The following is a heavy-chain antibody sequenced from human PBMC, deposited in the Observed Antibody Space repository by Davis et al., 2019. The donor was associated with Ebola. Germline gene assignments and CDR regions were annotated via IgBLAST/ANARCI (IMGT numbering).Heavy chain of an antibody. CDR2: ISWNSGSI. CDR3: AKGHYYYGMDV. Sequence: PGGSLRLSCAASGLTFDDYAMHWVRQAPGKGLEWVSGISWNSGSIGYADSVKGRFTISRDNAKNSLYLQMNSLRAEDTALYYCAKGHYYYGMDVWGKGTTVTVSS. V-gene: IGHV3-9*01. J-gene: IGHJ6*04. CDR1: GLTFDDYA.